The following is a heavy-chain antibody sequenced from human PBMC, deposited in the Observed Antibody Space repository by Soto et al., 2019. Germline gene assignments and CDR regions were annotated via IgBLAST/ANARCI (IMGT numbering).Heavy chain of an antibody. V-gene: IGHV3-21*01. CDR2: ISPSTSHI. CDR1: GFTFSSCT. Sequence: EVHLVESGGGLVKPGGSLRLSCAVSGFTFSSCTMNWVRQAPGKGLEWVSSISPSTSHIYYADAVKGRFTISRDNAKNSVFLQMNSLRAEDTSVSYCSGCSGGACHHIYGMEVWGQGTTVTVSS. D-gene: IGHD2-15*01. J-gene: IGHJ6*02. CDR3: SGCSGGACHHIYGMEV.